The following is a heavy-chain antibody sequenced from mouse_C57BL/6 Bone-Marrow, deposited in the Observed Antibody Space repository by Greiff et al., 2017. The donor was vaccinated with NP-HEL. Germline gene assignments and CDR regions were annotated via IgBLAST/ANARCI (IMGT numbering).Heavy chain of an antibody. Sequence: VKLMESGPGLVKPSQSLFLTCSITGFPIPSGYYWIWIRQSPGQPLAWMGYITHSGETFYNPSLQRPISITRETSKNQFFLQLNAVTTEDTAMYYCAGDSSGYGDFDYWGQGTTLTVSS. CDR3: AGDSSGYGDFDY. D-gene: IGHD3-2*02. V-gene: IGHV12-3*01. CDR2: ITHSGET. J-gene: IGHJ2*01. CDR1: GFPIPSGYY.